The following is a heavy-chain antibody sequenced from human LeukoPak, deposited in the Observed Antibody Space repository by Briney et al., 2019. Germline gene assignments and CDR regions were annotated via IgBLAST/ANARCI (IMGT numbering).Heavy chain of an antibody. D-gene: IGHD4-17*01. Sequence: SETLSLTCSVSGGSIGTYYWSWIRQPPGKGLEWIGYIYYSGSTNYNPSLKSRVTMSIDTSQNQFSLKLSSVTAADTAVYYCARAVYYGMDVWGQGTTVTVSS. J-gene: IGHJ6*02. CDR3: ARAVYYGMDV. CDR2: IYYSGST. CDR1: GGSIGTYY. V-gene: IGHV4-59*12.